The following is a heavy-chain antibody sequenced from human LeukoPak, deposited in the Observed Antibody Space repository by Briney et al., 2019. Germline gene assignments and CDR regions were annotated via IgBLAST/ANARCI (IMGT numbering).Heavy chain of an antibody. J-gene: IGHJ6*02. CDR2: VNRDGSET. CDR3: ARNNGMDV. Sequence: PGGSLRLSCAASGLTLSNHWMTWVRRVQGRGPEWVANVNRDGSETYYLDSVKGRFTISKDNAKNSLYLQMNSLRAEDTALYHCARNNGMDVWGQGTTVIVSS. V-gene: IGHV3-7*03. CDR1: GLTLSNHW.